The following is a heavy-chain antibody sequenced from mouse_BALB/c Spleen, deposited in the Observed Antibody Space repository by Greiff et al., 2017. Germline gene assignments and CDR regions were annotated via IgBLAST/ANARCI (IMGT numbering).Heavy chain of an antibody. CDR2: ISYSGST. CDR3: ARDYYGSSYVGYFDY. V-gene: IGHV3-2*02. J-gene: IGHJ2*01. D-gene: IGHD1-1*01. CDR1: GYSITSDYA. Sequence: EVQLQESGPGLVKPSQSLSLTCTVTGYSITSDYAWNWIRQFPGNKLEWMGYISYSGSTSYNPSLKSRISITRDTSKNQFFLQLNSVTTEDTATYYCARDYYGSSYVGYFDYWGQGTTLTVSS.